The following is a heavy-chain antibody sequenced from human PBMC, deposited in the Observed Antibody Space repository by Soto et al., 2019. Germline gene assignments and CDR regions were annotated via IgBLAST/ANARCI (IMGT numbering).Heavy chain of an antibody. J-gene: IGHJ4*02. CDR3: ARDPYSSSWYYFDY. V-gene: IGHV3-21*01. D-gene: IGHD6-13*01. CDR1: GFIFSNYV. Sequence: PGGSLRLSCAASGFIFSNYVMSWVRQAPGKGLEWVSSISSSSSYIYYADSVKGRFTISRDNAKNSLYLQMNSLRAEDTAVYYCARDPYSSSWYYFDYWGQGTLVTVSS. CDR2: ISSSSSYI.